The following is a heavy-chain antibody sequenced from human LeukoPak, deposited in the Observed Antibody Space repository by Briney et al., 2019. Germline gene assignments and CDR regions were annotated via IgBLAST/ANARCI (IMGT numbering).Heavy chain of an antibody. CDR2: VNESGGT. D-gene: IGHD5-18*01. Sequence: SETLSLTCAVYIDSFSNYHWNWIRQTPAKGMEWIGEVNESGGTNISPSLRSRVTISVDMSKNQFSLKLSSVTAADTAVYYCARTTEGGYTYDYFYYYYMDVWGKGTTVTISS. J-gene: IGHJ6*03. CDR1: IDSFSNYH. V-gene: IGHV4-34*01. CDR3: ARTTEGGYTYDYFYYYYMDV.